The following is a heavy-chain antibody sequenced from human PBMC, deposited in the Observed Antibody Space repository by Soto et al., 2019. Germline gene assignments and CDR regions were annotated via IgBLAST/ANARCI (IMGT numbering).Heavy chain of an antibody. CDR1: GGTFSNYA. D-gene: IGHD3-16*01. CDR2: IVPIFGTT. Sequence: QVQLVQSGAEVKKPGSSVKVSCKVSGGTFSNYAIDWVRLAPGHGLEWMGGIVPIFGTTYYTQKFQGRATTIAADSTTTASLAMRSLRSAATAIYYCARVEPLSSLYTYHGLHVWGQGTPVTVSS. V-gene: IGHV1-69*12. CDR3: ARVEPLSSLYTYHGLHV. J-gene: IGHJ6*02.